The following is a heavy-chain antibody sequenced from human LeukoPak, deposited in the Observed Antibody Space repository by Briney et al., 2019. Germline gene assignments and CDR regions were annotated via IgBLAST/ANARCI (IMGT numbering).Heavy chain of an antibody. CDR1: GGSITSYY. V-gene: IGHV4-4*07. Sequence: SETLSLTCTVSGGSITSYYWSWIRQPAGKGLEWIGHIYTSGSTNYNPSLKSRVTMSVDTSKNQFSLKLSSVTAADTAVYYCARVAGYCSSTRCYTRLDYFDYWGQGTLVTVSS. J-gene: IGHJ4*02. D-gene: IGHD2-2*02. CDR2: IYTSGST. CDR3: ARVAGYCSSTRCYTRLDYFDY.